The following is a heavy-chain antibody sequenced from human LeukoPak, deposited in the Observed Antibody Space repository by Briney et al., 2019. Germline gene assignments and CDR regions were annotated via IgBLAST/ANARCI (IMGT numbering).Heavy chain of an antibody. J-gene: IGHJ4*02. Sequence: SETLSLTCAVSGGSISSGGYSWSWIRQPPGKGLEWIGYIYHSGSTYYNPSLKSRVTISVDRSKNQFSLKLSSVTAADTAVYYCASRIAAAGSFFDYWGQGTLVTVSS. CDR3: ASRIAAAGSFFDY. D-gene: IGHD6-13*01. CDR2: IYHSGST. CDR1: GGSISSGGYS. V-gene: IGHV4-30-2*01.